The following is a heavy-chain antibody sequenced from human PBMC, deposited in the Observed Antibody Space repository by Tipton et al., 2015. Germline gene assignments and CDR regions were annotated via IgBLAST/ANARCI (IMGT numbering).Heavy chain of an antibody. J-gene: IGHJ6*02. Sequence: SLRLSCAASGFTFSSYAMSWVRQAPGKGLEWVSAISDTGGSTYYADSVKGRFTISRDNARNTVYLQMSGLRAEDTAVYYCARDQITTLRGPDTNKYYYYGMDVWGQGTTVTVSS. CDR2: ISDTGGST. V-gene: IGHV3-23*01. CDR3: ARDQITTLRGPDTNKYYYYGMDV. D-gene: IGHD3-10*01. CDR1: GFTFSSYA.